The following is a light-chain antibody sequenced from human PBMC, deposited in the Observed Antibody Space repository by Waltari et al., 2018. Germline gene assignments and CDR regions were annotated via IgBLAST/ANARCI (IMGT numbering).Light chain of an antibody. CDR3: QTWGTGIHVV. J-gene: IGLJ2*01. CDR1: SGHSSYT. V-gene: IGLV4-69*01. Sequence: QLVLTQSPSASASLGASVKLTCTLRSGHSSYTIPWHPQQPEKGPRYLMKVNSDGSHSKGDGIPDRFSGSSSGAERYLTISSLQSEDEADYYCQTWGTGIHVVFGGGTKLTVL. CDR2: VNSDGSH.